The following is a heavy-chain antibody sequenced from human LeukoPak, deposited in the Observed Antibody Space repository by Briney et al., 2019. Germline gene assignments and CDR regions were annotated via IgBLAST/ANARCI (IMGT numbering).Heavy chain of an antibody. CDR3: ARVNPLLAPGALDI. J-gene: IGHJ3*02. V-gene: IGHV3-7*01. CDR2: IKQDGSEK. CDR1: GFIFTNYF. Sequence: GGSLRLSCAASGFIFTNYFMSWVRQAPGKGLAWVANIKQDGSEKYYVDSVKGRFTISRDNVKNLLSLQMSSLRGEDTAVYYCARVNPLLAPGALDIWGQGTMVAVSS.